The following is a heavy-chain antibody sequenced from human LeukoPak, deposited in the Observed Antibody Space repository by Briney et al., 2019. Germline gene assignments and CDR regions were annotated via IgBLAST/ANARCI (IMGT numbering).Heavy chain of an antibody. CDR2: LYYSGTT. D-gene: IGHD3-3*01. J-gene: IGHJ6*02. V-gene: IGHV4-59*01. Sequence: PSETLSLTRTLSGGAITNYYWTWIRQPPGKRLEWIGYLYYSGTTNYNPSLKNRVTISVDTSKNQFSLRLSSVTAADTAVYYCVRGFGFGMLDVWGRGTTVIVSS. CDR1: GGAITNYY. CDR3: VRGFGFGMLDV.